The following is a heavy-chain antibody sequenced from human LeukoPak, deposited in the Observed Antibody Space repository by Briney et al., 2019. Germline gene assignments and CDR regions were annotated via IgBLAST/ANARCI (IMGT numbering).Heavy chain of an antibody. V-gene: IGHV4-61*10. CDR1: GGSISSGSYY. CDR2: IYNSGNT. D-gene: IGHD3-16*01. Sequence: PSETLSLTCTVSGGSISSGSYYWSWIRQPAGKGLEWIGRIYNSGNTNYNPSLKSRVTISVDTSKNQFSLKLRSVTAADTAVYYCARETSQKGAHYMDVWGKGTTVTISS. CDR3: ARETSQKGAHYMDV. J-gene: IGHJ6*03.